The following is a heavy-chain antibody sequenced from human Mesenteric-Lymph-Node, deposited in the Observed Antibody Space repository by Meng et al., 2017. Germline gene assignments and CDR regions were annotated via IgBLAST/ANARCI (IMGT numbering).Heavy chain of an antibody. CDR2: IYYSGST. V-gene: IGHV4-31*01. CDR1: GGSISSGGYY. J-gene: IGHJ4*02. CDR3: ARGPSSSKTYYFDY. Sequence: QGQLQGSGPGLVKPYQTLSLTCTVSGGSISSGGYYWSWIRQHPGKGLEWIGYIYYSGSTYYNPSLKSLVTISVDTSKNQFSLKLSSVTAADTAVYYCARGPSSSKTYYFDYWGQGTLVTVSS. D-gene: IGHD6-13*01.